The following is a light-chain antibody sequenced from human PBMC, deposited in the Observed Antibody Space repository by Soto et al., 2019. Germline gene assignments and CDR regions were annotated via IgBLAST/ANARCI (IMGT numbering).Light chain of an antibody. CDR1: QTIVNN. CDR3: EQYNNWPPAT. Sequence: EIVMTQSPATLSVSPGERATLSCRASQTIVNNLAWYQQKPGQTPRLLIYGASTRATGIPARFSGSGSGTEFTLTISSLQSEDFAVYYCEQYNNWPPATFGRGTKVEIK. CDR2: GAS. V-gene: IGKV3-15*01. J-gene: IGKJ4*02.